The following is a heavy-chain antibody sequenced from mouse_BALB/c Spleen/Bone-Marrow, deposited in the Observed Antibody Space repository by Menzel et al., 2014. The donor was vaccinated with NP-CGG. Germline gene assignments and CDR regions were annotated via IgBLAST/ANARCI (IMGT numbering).Heavy chain of an antibody. J-gene: IGHJ4*01. CDR1: GFTFSDYY. CDR2: ISDGGSYT. V-gene: IGHV5-4*02. CDR3: ARIYYDYEGGVYYYAMDY. Sequence: EVNVVESGGGLVKPGGSLKLSCAASGFTFSDYYMYWVRQTPEKRLEWVATISDGGSYTYYPDSVKGRFTISRDNAKNNLYQQMSSVKTEDTAMYYCARIYYDYEGGVYYYAMDYWGQGTSVTVSS. D-gene: IGHD2-4*01.